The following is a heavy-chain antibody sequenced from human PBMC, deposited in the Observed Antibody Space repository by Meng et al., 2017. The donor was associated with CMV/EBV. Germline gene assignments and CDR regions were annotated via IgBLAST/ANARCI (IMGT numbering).Heavy chain of an antibody. Sequence: VSVKVSCKASGYTFTSYDINWVRQATGQGLEWMGWMNPNSGNTGYAQKFQGRVTMTRNTSISTAYTELSSLRSEDTAVYYCARAILERRHRRLTLGSEPYYYYGMDVWGQGTTVTVSS. CDR2: MNPNSGNT. J-gene: IGHJ6*02. CDR1: GYTFTSYD. V-gene: IGHV1-8*01. CDR3: ARAILERRHRRLTLGSEPYYYYGMDV. D-gene: IGHD1-1*01.